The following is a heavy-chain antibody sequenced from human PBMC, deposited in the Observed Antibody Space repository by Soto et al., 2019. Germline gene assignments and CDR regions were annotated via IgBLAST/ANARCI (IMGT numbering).Heavy chain of an antibody. CDR1: GGSMNNYL. D-gene: IGHD1-20*01. CDR2: IHVTGNT. Sequence: SETLSLTCTVSGGSMNNYLWNWIRQTPGDGLEWIGYIHVTGNTYHNPSLKSPVTISIDASKTQFFLTLTSVTAADTAVYYCARGPFFARYQPFDAWGRGILVTVSS. J-gene: IGHJ4*02. CDR3: ARGPFFARYQPFDA. V-gene: IGHV4-59*01.